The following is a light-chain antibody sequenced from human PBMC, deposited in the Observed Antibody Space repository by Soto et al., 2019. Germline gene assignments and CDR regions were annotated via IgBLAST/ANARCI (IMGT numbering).Light chain of an antibody. CDR2: DAS. Sequence: DIQMTQSPSSLSASVGDRVTITCRASQSISSYLNWYQQKPGKAPKLLIYDASRLESGVPSRFSGSESGTEFTLTISSLQPDDFVTYYCQQYNTYPYTFGQGTKVDIK. J-gene: IGKJ2*01. CDR3: QQYNTYPYT. V-gene: IGKV1-5*01. CDR1: QSISSY.